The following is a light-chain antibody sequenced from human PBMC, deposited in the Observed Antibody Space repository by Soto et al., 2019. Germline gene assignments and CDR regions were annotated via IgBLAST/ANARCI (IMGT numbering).Light chain of an antibody. CDR1: GSNIGAGYD. CDR3: QSYDTGLSVL. J-gene: IGLJ2*01. CDR2: NDD. V-gene: IGLV1-40*01. Sequence: QSVLTQPPSVSGAPGQRVTISCTGSGSNIGAGYDVHWYQRLPGTAPKLLIYNDDNRPSGVPDRFSGSKSGTAASLAITGLQPEDEAEYFCQSYDTGLSVLFGGGTKLTVL.